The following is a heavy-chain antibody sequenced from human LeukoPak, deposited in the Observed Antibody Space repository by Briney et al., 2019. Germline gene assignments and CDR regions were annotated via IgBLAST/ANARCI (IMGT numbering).Heavy chain of an antibody. CDR2: MNPNSGNT. CDR3: AREGIAAARHAFDI. Sequence: GASVKVSCKASGYTFSSNDINWVRQATGQGLEWMGWMNPNSGNTGYAQKFQGRVTITRNTSISTAYMELSSLRSEDTAVYYCAREGIAAARHAFDIWGQGTMVTVSS. V-gene: IGHV1-8*01. D-gene: IGHD6-13*01. CDR1: GYTFSSND. J-gene: IGHJ3*02.